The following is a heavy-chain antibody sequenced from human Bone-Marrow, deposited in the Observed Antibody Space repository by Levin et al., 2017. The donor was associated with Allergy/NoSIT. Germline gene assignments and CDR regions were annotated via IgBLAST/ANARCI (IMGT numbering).Heavy chain of an antibody. CDR2: VSYDGRND. J-gene: IGHJ6*02. D-gene: IGHD3-10*01. CDR3: ARSVSRGLYYYGMDV. Sequence: SGGSLRLSCAASGFTFSTFAMHWVRQAPGKGLEWVAVVSYDGRNDYHADSVKGRFTISRDNSKSKLDLQMDSLRPEDTAIYYCARSVSRGLYYYGMDVWGQGTTVTVSS. V-gene: IGHV3-30-3*01. CDR1: GFTFSTFA.